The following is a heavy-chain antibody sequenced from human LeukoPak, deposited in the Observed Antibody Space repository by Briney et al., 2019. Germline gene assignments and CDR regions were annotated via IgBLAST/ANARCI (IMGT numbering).Heavy chain of an antibody. D-gene: IGHD2-15*01. CDR1: GYTFAKYA. CDR2: INAGNGDT. Sequence: ASVNVSCKASGYTFAKYAIHWVRQAPGQRLEWMGWINAGNGDTRYSQKFQGGVTLTRDTSASTAYMELSSLRSDDTAIYYCARDRTNSGGWHPFFDYWGQGTLVAVSS. V-gene: IGHV1-3*01. J-gene: IGHJ4*02. CDR3: ARDRTNSGGWHPFFDY.